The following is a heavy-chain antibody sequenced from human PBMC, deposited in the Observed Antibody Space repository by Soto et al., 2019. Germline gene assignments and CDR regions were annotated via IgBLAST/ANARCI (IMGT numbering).Heavy chain of an antibody. V-gene: IGHV4-39*01. D-gene: IGHD3-10*01. CDR3: AGVFWFGVLVFDY. J-gene: IGHJ4*02. CDR1: DDSITSGAYY. Sequence: HLQLQESGPGLVKPSETLSLTCTVSDDSITSGAYYWGLIRQPPGKGLEWIGTIQYRGSTYYNPSRSRRVTMSLDTAKNQFSLCLTSGPAANTAVYFCAGVFWFGVLVFDYWGQGTLVTVSS. CDR2: IQYRGST.